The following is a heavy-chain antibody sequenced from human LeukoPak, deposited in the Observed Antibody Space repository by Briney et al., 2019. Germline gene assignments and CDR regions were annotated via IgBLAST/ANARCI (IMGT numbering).Heavy chain of an antibody. D-gene: IGHD3-10*01. V-gene: IGHV3-30*03. CDR3: ASGITMARGVISDY. Sequence: GGSLRLSCATSGSAFSIYGMHWVRQAPGKGLEWVAVISDDGNSESYADSVKGRFIISRDNPKNTVYLQMNSLRAEDTAVYYCASGITMARGVISDYWGQGTLVTVSS. J-gene: IGHJ4*02. CDR2: ISDDGNSE. CDR1: GSAFSIYG.